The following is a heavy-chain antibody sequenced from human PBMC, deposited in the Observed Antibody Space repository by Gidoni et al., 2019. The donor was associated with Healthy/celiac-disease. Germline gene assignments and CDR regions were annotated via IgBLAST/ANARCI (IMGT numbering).Heavy chain of an antibody. CDR2: INPSGGST. CDR3: ARSAYCSGGSCYYKPFYYDY. J-gene: IGHJ4*02. Sequence: QVQLVQSGAEVKKPGASVKVSCKASGYTFTSYYMHWVRQAPGQGLEWMGIINPSGGSTSYAQKFQGRVTMTRDTSTSTVYMELSSLRSEDTAVYYCARSAYCSGGSCYYKPFYYDYWGQGTLVTVSS. D-gene: IGHD2-15*01. V-gene: IGHV1-46*01. CDR1: GYTFTSYY.